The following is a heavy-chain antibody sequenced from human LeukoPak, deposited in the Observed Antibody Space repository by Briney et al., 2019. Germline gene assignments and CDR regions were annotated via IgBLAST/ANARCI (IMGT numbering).Heavy chain of an antibody. V-gene: IGHV4-61*02. Sequence: PSETLSLTCTVSGGSISSGGYYWSWIRQPAGKGLEWIGRIYTSGSTNYNPSLKSRVTMSVDTSKNQFSLKLSSVTAADTAVYYCARLGGSYYLDYWGQGTLVTVSS. D-gene: IGHD1-26*01. CDR2: IYTSGST. J-gene: IGHJ4*02. CDR3: ARLGGSYYLDY. CDR1: GGSISSGGYY.